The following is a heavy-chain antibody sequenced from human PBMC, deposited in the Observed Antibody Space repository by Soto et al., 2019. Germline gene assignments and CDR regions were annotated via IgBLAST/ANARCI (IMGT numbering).Heavy chain of an antibody. D-gene: IGHD3-22*01. J-gene: IGHJ4*02. Sequence: SETLSLTCTVSGGSISSGDYYWSWIRQPPGQGLEWIGYIYYSGSTYYNPSLKSRVTISVDTSKNQCSLKLSSVTAADTAVYYCARLSRRHYYDSSGLDYWGQGTLATASS. CDR2: IYYSGST. V-gene: IGHV4-30-4*01. CDR3: ARLSRRHYYDSSGLDY. CDR1: GGSISSGDYY.